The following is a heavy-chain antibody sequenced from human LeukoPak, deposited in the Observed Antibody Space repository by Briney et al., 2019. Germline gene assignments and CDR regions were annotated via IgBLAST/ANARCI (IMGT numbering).Heavy chain of an antibody. J-gene: IGHJ4*02. CDR2: IYTSGST. D-gene: IGHD3-3*01. V-gene: IGHV4-61*02. Sequence: SQTLSLTCTVSGGSISSGSYYWSWLRQPAGKGLEWIGRIYTSGSTNYNPSLKSRVTISVDTSKNQFSLKLSSVTAADTAVYYCARIPLRFLEWSYWGQGTLVTVSS. CDR3: ARIPLRFLEWSY. CDR1: GGSISSGSYY.